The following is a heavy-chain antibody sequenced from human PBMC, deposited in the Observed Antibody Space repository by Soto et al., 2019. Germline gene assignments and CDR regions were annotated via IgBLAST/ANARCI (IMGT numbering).Heavy chain of an antibody. D-gene: IGHD2-15*01. V-gene: IGHV1-3*01. Sequence: QVQLVQSGTEVKKPGASVRISCKASGYTFNAYAIYWVRQAPGQSLEWMGWVNAGLGNTEYAQKFQGRVTITRDTSANTAYMDLTSLKSEDTAVYYCARGGYCSGGRCYIWFDPWGQGTLVTVSS. CDR1: GYTFNAYA. J-gene: IGHJ5*02. CDR3: ARGGYCSGGRCYIWFDP. CDR2: VNAGLGNT.